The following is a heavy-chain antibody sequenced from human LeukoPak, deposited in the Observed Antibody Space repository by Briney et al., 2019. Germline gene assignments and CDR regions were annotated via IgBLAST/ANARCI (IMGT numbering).Heavy chain of an antibody. CDR1: GGSFSGYY. Sequence: SETLSLTCAVYGGSFSGYYWSWIRQPPGKGLEWIGEINHSGSTNYNPSLKSRVTISVDTSKNQFSLKLSSVTAADTAVYYCARVTIHPHITMVRGFPPYGMDVWGQGTTVTVSS. D-gene: IGHD3-10*01. J-gene: IGHJ6*02. CDR2: INHSGST. CDR3: ARVTIHPHITMVRGFPPYGMDV. V-gene: IGHV4-34*01.